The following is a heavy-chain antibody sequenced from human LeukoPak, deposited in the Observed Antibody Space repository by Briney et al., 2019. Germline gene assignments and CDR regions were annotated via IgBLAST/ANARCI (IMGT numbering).Heavy chain of an antibody. CDR1: GFTFGSYG. CDR2: ISYDGSNK. J-gene: IGHJ4*02. D-gene: IGHD3-22*01. Sequence: GGSLRLSCAASGFTFGSYGMHWVRQAPGKGLEWVAVISYDGSNKYYADSVKGRFTISRDNSKNTLYLQMNSLRAEDTAVYYCAKDFYYDSSGYYIEEGYYFDYWGQGTLVTVSS. V-gene: IGHV3-30*18. CDR3: AKDFYYDSSGYYIEEGYYFDY.